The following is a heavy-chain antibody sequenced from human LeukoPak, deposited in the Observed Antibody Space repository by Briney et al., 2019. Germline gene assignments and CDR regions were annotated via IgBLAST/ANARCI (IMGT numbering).Heavy chain of an antibody. CDR1: GFIFRSHG. CDR2: ISPSGDIT. CDR3: ARDFDHYYDSSGYYDAFDI. V-gene: IGHV3-23*01. D-gene: IGHD3-22*01. J-gene: IGHJ3*02. Sequence: PGGSLRLSCAASGFIFRSHGMNWVRQAPGKGLEWVSGISPSGDITYYADSVKGRFAISRDNSKNSLYLQMNSLRAEDTAVYYCARDFDHYYDSSGYYDAFDIWGQGTMVTVSS.